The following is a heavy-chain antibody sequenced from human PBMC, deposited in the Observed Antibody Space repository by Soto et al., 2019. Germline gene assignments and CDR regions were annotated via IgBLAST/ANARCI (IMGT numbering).Heavy chain of an antibody. CDR1: GFTFSSYW. D-gene: IGHD3-9*01. CDR2: IKQDGSEK. J-gene: IGHJ6*02. CDR3: ARDMVLRYFDWLVGMDV. V-gene: IGHV3-7*04. Sequence: GGSLRLSCSASGFTFSSYWMSWVRQAPGKGLEWVANIKQDGSEKYYVDSVKGRFTISRDNAKNSLYLQMNSLRAEDTAVYYCARDMVLRYFDWLVGMDVWGQGTTVTVS.